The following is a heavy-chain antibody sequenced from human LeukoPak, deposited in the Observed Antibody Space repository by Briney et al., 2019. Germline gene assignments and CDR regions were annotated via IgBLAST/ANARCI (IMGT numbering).Heavy chain of an antibody. J-gene: IGHJ6*02. CDR1: GYTFTGYY. CDR3: ARAGGSSWYGHYYYGMDV. D-gene: IGHD6-13*01. CDR2: INPNSGGT. V-gene: IGHV1-2*02. Sequence: GASVKVSCKASGYTFTGYYMHWVRQAPGQGLEWMGWINPNSGGTNYAQKFQGRVTMTRDTPIGTAYMELSRLRSDDTAVYYCARAGGSSWYGHYYYGMDVWGQGTTVTVSS.